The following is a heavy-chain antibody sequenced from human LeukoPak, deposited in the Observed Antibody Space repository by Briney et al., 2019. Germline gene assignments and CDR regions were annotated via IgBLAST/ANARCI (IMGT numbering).Heavy chain of an antibody. CDR3: AKDLAPAAY. CDR1: GFTFISYA. Sequence: VGSLRLSCAASGFTFISYAMSWVRQAPGKGLEWVSAISDSGGNTYYADSVKGRFTISRDNSKNTLFLQMDSLRAEDTAIYYCAKDLAPAAYWGQGTLVTVSS. V-gene: IGHV3-23*01. D-gene: IGHD6-25*01. CDR2: ISDSGGNT. J-gene: IGHJ4*02.